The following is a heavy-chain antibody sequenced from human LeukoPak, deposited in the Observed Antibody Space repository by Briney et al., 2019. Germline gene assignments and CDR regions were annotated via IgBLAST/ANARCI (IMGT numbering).Heavy chain of an antibody. CDR2: INHSGST. CDR1: GGSFSGYY. D-gene: IGHD6-13*01. J-gene: IGHJ4*02. V-gene: IGHV4-34*01. Sequence: SETLSLTCAVYGGSFSGYYWSWIRQPPGKGLEWIGEINHSGSTNYNPSLKSRVIISVDTSKNQFSLKLSSVTAADTAVYYCARGLTYSSSWYAVRWEYYFDYWGQGTLVTVSS. CDR3: ARGLTYSSSWYAVRWEYYFDY.